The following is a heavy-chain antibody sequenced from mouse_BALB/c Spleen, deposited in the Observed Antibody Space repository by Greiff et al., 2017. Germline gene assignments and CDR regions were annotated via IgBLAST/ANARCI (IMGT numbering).Heavy chain of an antibody. V-gene: IGHV1S127*01. J-gene: IGHJ3*01. Sequence: QVQLQQPGAELVKPGASVKMSCKASGYTFTSYWMHWVKQRPGQGLEWIGVIDPSDSYTSYNQKFKGKATLTVDTSSSTAYMQLSSLTSEDSAVYYCTRSKLGLPWFAYWGQGTLVTVSA. CDR1: GYTFTSYW. CDR3: TRSKLGLPWFAY. D-gene: IGHD4-1*01. CDR2: IDPSDSYT.